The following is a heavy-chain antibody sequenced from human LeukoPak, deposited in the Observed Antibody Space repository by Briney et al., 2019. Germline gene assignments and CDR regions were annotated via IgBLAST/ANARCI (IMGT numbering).Heavy chain of an antibody. CDR1: GYTFTSYG. D-gene: IGHD3-10*01. CDR2: ISAYNGNT. J-gene: IGHJ4*02. Sequence: GASVKVSCKAPGYTFTSYGISWVRQAPGQGLEWMGWISAYNGNTNYAQKLQGRVTMTTDTSTSTAYMELRSLRSDDTAVYYCARDWVRNYYGSGDFDYWGQGTLVTVSS. CDR3: ARDWVRNYYGSGDFDY. V-gene: IGHV1-18*01.